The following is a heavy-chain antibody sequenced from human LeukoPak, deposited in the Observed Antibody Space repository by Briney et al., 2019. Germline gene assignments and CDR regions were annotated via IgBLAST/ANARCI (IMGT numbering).Heavy chain of an antibody. CDR1: GFTFSDYY. J-gene: IGHJ4*02. CDR3: ARESKPFSIRPAAIDY. D-gene: IGHD2-2*01. CDR2: ISSSGSTI. Sequence: GGSLRLSCAASGFTFSDYYMSWIRQAPGKGLEWVSYISSSGSTIYYADSVKGRFTISRDNAKNSLYLQMNSLRAEDTAVYYCARESKPFSIRPAAIDYWGQGTLVTVSS. V-gene: IGHV3-11*01.